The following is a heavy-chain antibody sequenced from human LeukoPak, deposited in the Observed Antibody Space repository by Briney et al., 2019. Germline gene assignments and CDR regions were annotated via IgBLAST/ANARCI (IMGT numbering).Heavy chain of an antibody. CDR2: ISSSSSTI. J-gene: IGHJ4*02. V-gene: IGHV3-48*02. CDR1: GFTFSSYS. Sequence: PGGSLRLSCAASGFTFSSYSMNWVRQASGKGLEWVSYISSSSSTIYYADSVKGRFTISRDNAKNSLYLQMNSLRDEDTAVYYCARRNYYGSGSLGRPFDYWGQGTLVTVSS. CDR3: ARRNYYGSGSLGRPFDY. D-gene: IGHD3-10*01.